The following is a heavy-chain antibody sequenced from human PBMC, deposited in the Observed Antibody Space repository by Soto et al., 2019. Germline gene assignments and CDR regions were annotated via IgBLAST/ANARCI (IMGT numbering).Heavy chain of an antibody. J-gene: IGHJ6*02. CDR3: ARETYYFGSGTYDDGMDV. CDR1: GFTFTSYG. D-gene: IGHD3-10*01. CDR2: ISIYNDNT. Sequence: ASVKVSCKASGFTFTSYGISWVRQAPGQGLEWMAWISIYNDNTKYAQKFQGRITMTTDTSTSTAYMELRSLRSDDTAVYYCARETYYFGSGTYDDGMDVWGQGTTVTVSS. V-gene: IGHV1-18*04.